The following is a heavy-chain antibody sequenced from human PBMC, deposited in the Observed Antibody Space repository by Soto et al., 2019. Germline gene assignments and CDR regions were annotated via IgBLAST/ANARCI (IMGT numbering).Heavy chain of an antibody. D-gene: IGHD2-21*02. CDR3: ARDRGLAYCGGACYFRDHWYFDL. J-gene: IGHJ2*01. V-gene: IGHV3-7*01. CDR1: GFTFSSYW. CDR2: IKQDGSEK. Sequence: GGALILSCAASGFTFSSYWMSWVRQARGKGLEGVANIKQDGSEKYYVDSVKGRFTISRDNAKNSLYLQMNSLRAEDTAVYYCARDRGLAYCGGACYFRDHWYFDLWGRGTLVTVSS.